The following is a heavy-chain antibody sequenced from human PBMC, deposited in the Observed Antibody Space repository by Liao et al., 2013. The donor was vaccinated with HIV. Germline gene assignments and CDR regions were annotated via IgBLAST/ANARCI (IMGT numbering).Heavy chain of an antibody. J-gene: IGHJ4*02. D-gene: IGHD2-15*01. Sequence: QVQLQQWGAGLLKPSETLSLTCTVSGGSISSYYWSWIRQPAGKGLEWIGRIYTSGTTNYNPSLKSRVTMSVDTSKNQFSLKLSSVTAADTAVYYCAREGVVAATLDYWGQGTLVTVSS. CDR3: AREGVVAATLDY. CDR2: IYTSGTT. CDR1: GGSISSYY. V-gene: IGHV4-59*10.